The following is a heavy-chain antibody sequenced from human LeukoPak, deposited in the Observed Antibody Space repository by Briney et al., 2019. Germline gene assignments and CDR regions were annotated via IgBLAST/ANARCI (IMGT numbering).Heavy chain of an antibody. CDR3: ARVGDGYGYFSLYYYYYGMDV. V-gene: IGHV3-30-3*01. J-gene: IGHJ6*02. Sequence: GGSLRLSCAASGFTFSSYAMHWVRQAPGKGLEWVAVISYDGSNKYYADSVKGRFTISRDNSKNTLYLQMNSLRAEDTAVYYCARVGDGYGYFSLYYYYYGMDVWGQGTTVTVSS. D-gene: IGHD5-18*01. CDR1: GFTFSSYA. CDR2: ISYDGSNK.